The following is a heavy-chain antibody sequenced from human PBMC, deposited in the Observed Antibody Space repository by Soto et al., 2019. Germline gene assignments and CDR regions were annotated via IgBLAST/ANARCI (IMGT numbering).Heavy chain of an antibody. D-gene: IGHD6-25*01. J-gene: IGHJ3*02. CDR1: GFTFGDYA. CDR2: IRSKAYGGAT. Sequence: GGSLRLSCTASGFTFGDYAMSWVRQAPGKGLEWVGFIRSKAYGGATEYAASVKGRFTISRDDSKSIAYLQMNSLKTEDTAVYYCTRGADAFDIWGQGTMVTVSS. CDR3: TRGADAFDI. V-gene: IGHV3-49*04.